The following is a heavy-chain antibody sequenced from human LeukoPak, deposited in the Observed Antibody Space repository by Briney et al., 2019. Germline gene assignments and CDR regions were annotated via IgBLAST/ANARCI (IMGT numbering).Heavy chain of an antibody. J-gene: IGHJ4*02. Sequence: PSETLSLTCTVSGGSISSYYWSWIRQPAGKGLEWIGRIYTSGSTNYNPSLKSRVTSSLGTSKNQFSLKLSSVTAADPAVYYCARDRGITIFGVVNRPYYFDYWGQGTLVTVSS. CDR3: ARDRGITIFGVVNRPYYFDY. D-gene: IGHD3-3*01. V-gene: IGHV4-4*07. CDR1: GGSISSYY. CDR2: IYTSGST.